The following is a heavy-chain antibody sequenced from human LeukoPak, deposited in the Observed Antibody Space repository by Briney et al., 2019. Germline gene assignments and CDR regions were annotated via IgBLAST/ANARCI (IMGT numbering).Heavy chain of an antibody. CDR1: GFTFSSYS. D-gene: IGHD4-17*01. Sequence: PGGSLRLSCAASGFTFSSYSMNWVRQTPGKGLEWVSYISSSSTSISYADSVKGRFTTSRDNAKNSLYLEMNSLRDEDTAVYYCARDRTSDNGDYFDHWGQGTQVTVSS. V-gene: IGHV3-48*02. J-gene: IGHJ4*02. CDR2: ISSSSTSI. CDR3: ARDRTSDNGDYFDH.